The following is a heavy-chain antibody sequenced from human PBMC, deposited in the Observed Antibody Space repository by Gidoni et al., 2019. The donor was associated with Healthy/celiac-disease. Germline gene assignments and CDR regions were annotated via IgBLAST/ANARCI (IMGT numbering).Heavy chain of an antibody. CDR3: ARDYHSGSYFSYLDY. J-gene: IGHJ4*02. CDR2: TWYDGSNK. V-gene: IGHV3-33*01. D-gene: IGHD1-26*01. Sequence: QVQLVESGGGVVQPGRSLSLPCSASGLTFSSYGLHWVRQAPGKGLEWVAVTWYDGSNKYYADAVKGRFTISRDKSKNTLYLQRDSLRAEDTAVYYCARDYHSGSYFSYLDYWGQGTLVTVSS. CDR1: GLTFSSYG.